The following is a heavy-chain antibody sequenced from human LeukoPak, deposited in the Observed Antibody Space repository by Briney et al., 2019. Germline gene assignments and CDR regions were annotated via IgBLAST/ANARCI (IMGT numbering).Heavy chain of an antibody. D-gene: IGHD3-9*01. CDR3: AREGYFDWLLHYDY. J-gene: IGHJ4*02. CDR2: ISAYNGNT. Sequence: GASVTVSCKASGYTFTSYGISWVRQAPGQGLEWMGWISAYNGNTNYAQKLQGRVTMTTDTSTSTAYMELRSLRSDDTAVYYCAREGYFDWLLHYDYWGQGTLVTVSS. CDR1: GYTFTSYG. V-gene: IGHV1-18*01.